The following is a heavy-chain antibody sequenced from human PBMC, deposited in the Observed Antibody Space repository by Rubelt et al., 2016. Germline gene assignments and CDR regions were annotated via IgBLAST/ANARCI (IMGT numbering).Heavy chain of an antibody. Sequence: MGWINTNTGNPTYAQGFTGRFVFSLDTSVSTAYLQISSLKAEDTAVYYCARANMITFGGVIVNSPPGYWGQGTLVTVSS. CDR2: INTNTGNP. CDR3: ARANMITFGGVIVNSPPGY. V-gene: IGHV7-4-1*02. D-gene: IGHD3-16*02. J-gene: IGHJ4*02.